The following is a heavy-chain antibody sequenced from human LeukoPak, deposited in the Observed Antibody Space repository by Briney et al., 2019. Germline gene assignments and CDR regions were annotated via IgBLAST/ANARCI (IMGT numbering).Heavy chain of an antibody. Sequence: PGGSLRLSCAAAGFTFSTYNMNWVRQAPGEGLKWLSYISHVSVTEYDGDSVRGRFTISRDNANNSLYLQMDSLRVEDTAVYYCASRSGLGAFDIWGQGTMVIVSS. D-gene: IGHD6-19*01. CDR2: ISHVSVTE. J-gene: IGHJ3*02. V-gene: IGHV3-48*01. CDR3: ASRSGLGAFDI. CDR1: GFTFSTYN.